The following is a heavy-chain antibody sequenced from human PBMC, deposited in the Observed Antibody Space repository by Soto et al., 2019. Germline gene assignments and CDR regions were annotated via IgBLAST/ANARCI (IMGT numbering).Heavy chain of an antibody. J-gene: IGHJ3*02. CDR1: GFTFSDHY. Sequence: EVQLVESGGGLVQPGGSLRLSCAASGFTFSDHYMDWVRQAPGKGLEWVGRIRNKANTYTTEYAASVKGRFTISRDDSERSLYLQMNSLKTEDTAVCYCTSVYFGAFDIWGQGTMVTVSS. CDR2: IRNKANTYTT. CDR3: TSVYFGAFDI. D-gene: IGHD1-26*01. V-gene: IGHV3-72*01.